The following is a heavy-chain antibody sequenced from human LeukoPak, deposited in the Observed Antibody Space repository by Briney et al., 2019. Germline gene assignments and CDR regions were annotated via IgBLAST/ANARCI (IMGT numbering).Heavy chain of an antibody. CDR2: INTNTGNP. CDR1: GYTFTSYA. D-gene: IGHD5-18*01. V-gene: IGHV7-4-1*02. J-gene: IGHJ4*02. CDR3: ARDSKKYSYGRERTFDY. Sequence: ASVKVSCKASGYTFTSYAMNWVRQAPGQGLEWMGWINTNTGNPTYAQGFTGRFVFSLDTSVSTAYLQISSLKAEDTAVYYCARDSKKYSYGRERTFDYWGQGTLVTVSS.